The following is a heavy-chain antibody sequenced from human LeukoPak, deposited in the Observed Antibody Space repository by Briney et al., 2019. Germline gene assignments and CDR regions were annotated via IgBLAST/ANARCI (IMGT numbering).Heavy chain of an antibody. Sequence: GGSLRLSCAASGFSLSTHGMHWVRQAPGKGLEWVAFIRFDGSNKYYADSVKGRFTISRDNSKNTLYLQMNSLRAGDTAVYYCAKELTQLWLGLLGSWGQGTLVTVSS. CDR1: GFSLSTHG. D-gene: IGHD5-18*01. CDR2: IRFDGSNK. J-gene: IGHJ5*02. CDR3: AKELTQLWLGLLGS. V-gene: IGHV3-30*02.